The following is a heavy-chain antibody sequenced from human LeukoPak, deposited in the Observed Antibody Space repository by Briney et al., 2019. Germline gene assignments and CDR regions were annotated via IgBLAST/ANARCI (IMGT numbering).Heavy chain of an antibody. J-gene: IGHJ4*02. Sequence: GGSLRLSCAVSGITLSNYGMSWVRQAPGKGLEWVAGMSDSGGRTNYADSVKGRFTISRDNPKNTLYLQMNSLGAEYTAVYFYAKRGVVIRVILVAFHKEAYYFDSWGQGALVTVSS. CDR1: GITLSNYG. D-gene: IGHD3-22*01. V-gene: IGHV3-23*01. CDR3: AKRGVVIRVILVAFHKEAYYFDS. CDR2: MSDSGGRT.